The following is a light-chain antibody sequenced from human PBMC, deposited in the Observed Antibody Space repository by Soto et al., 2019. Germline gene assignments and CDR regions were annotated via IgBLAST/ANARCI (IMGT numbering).Light chain of an antibody. CDR2: EVS. J-gene: IGLJ1*01. V-gene: IGLV2-8*01. CDR1: SSDVGGYNY. Sequence: QSVLTQPPSASGSPGQSVTISCTGTSSDVGGYNYVSWYQQHPGKAPKLMIYEVSKRPSGVPDRFSGSKSGNTASLTVSGLQAEDEADYYCSSYAGSNNPYVFGTGTTLTVL. CDR3: SSYAGSNNPYV.